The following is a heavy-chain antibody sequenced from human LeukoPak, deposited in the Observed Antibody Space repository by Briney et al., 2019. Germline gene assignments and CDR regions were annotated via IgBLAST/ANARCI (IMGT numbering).Heavy chain of an antibody. Sequence: SQTLSLTCAISGDSVSSNSAAWNWIRQSPSRGLEWLGRTYYRSKWYNDYAVPVKSRITINPDTSKNQFSLQLNSVTPEDTAVYYCARDCYDSSGYYRYGGCFDYWGRGTLVTVSS. J-gene: IGHJ4*02. CDR3: ARDCYDSSGYYRYGGCFDY. D-gene: IGHD3-22*01. V-gene: IGHV6-1*01. CDR2: TYYRSKWYN. CDR1: GDSVSSNSAA.